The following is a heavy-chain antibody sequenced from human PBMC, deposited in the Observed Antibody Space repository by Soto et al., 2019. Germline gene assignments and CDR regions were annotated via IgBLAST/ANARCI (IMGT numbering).Heavy chain of an antibody. Sequence: VQLMESGGGLALPGGSLRLSCAASGFTFSSYAMSWVRQAPGKGLEWVSAISGSGGSTYYADSVKGRFTISRDNSKNTLYLQMNSLRAEDTAVYYCAKDRFRKGSSFDYWGQGTLVTVSS. V-gene: IGHV3-23*01. D-gene: IGHD3-10*01. J-gene: IGHJ4*02. CDR3: AKDRFRKGSSFDY. CDR1: GFTFSSYA. CDR2: ISGSGGST.